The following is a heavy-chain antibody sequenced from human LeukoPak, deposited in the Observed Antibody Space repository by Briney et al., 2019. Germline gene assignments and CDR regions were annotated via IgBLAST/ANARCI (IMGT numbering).Heavy chain of an antibody. CDR1: GFTFSDYY. CDR2: ISSSGSNI. Sequence: GGSLRLSCAASGFTFSDYYMSWIRPAPGKGLEWVSYISSSGSNIYSAVSVKGRFTISRDNAKNSLYLQMNSLRAEDTAVFYCAKALRDTAMVFFDFWGRGTLVTVSS. V-gene: IGHV3-11*01. J-gene: IGHJ4*02. D-gene: IGHD5-18*01. CDR3: AKALRDTAMVFFDF.